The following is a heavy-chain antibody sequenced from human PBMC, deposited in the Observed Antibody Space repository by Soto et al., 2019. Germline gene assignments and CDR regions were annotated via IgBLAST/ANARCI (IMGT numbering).Heavy chain of an antibody. Sequence: QVQLQESGPGLVKPSETLSLTCTVSGGSISSDYWSWIRQPPGKGLEWIGYVYYSGSTNYNPSLKSRVTISVHTSTTHYSLKPSSVTAADTAVYYCASLSKVSGTDVWGKGTTVIVSS. V-gene: IGHV4-59*08. CDR3: ASLSKVSGTDV. CDR2: VYYSGST. J-gene: IGHJ6*04. CDR1: GGSISSDY.